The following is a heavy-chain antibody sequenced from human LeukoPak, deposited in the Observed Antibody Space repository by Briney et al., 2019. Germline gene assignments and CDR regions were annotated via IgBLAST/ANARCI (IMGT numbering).Heavy chain of an antibody. CDR1: GYSFTSYW. J-gene: IGHJ4*02. CDR2: IYPGDSDT. V-gene: IGHV5-51*01. CDR3: ARQTYDYYGSGSHDY. D-gene: IGHD3-10*01. Sequence: GESLKISCKGSGYSFTSYWIGWVCQMPGKGLEWMGIIYPGDSDTRYSPSFQGQVTISADKSISTAYLQWSSLKASDTAMYYCARQTYDYYGSGSHDYWGQGTLVTVSS.